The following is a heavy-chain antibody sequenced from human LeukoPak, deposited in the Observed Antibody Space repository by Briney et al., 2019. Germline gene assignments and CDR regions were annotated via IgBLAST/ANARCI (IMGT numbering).Heavy chain of an antibody. CDR3: ARDRIAVAGKRYFQH. J-gene: IGHJ1*01. Sequence: PGGSLRLSCAASGFTFSSYAMHWVRQAPGKGLEWVAVISYDGSSKYYADSVKGRFTISRDNSKNTLYLQMNSLRAEDTAVYYCARDRIAVAGKRYFQHWGQGTLVTVSS. CDR1: GFTFSSYA. CDR2: ISYDGSSK. D-gene: IGHD6-19*01. V-gene: IGHV3-30-3*01.